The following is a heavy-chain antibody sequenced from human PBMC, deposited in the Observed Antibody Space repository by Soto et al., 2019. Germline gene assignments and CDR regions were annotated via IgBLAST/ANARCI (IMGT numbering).Heavy chain of an antibody. Sequence: PGGSLRLSCAASVFTFSNYGMTLVRQSPGKGLEWVSVISGSGGGKYYADSVKGRFTISRDNSGNTLALQMNSLRDEDTALYYCAKGPPVGANSWYYGTWGQGTLVSASS. D-gene: IGHD1-26*01. CDR3: AKGPPVGANSWYYGT. V-gene: IGHV3-23*01. J-gene: IGHJ5*02. CDR2: ISGSGGGK. CDR1: VFTFSNYG.